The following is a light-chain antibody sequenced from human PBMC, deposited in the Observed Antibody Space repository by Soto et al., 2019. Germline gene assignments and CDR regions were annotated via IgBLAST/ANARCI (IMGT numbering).Light chain of an antibody. Sequence: QSALTQPASVSGSPGQSITISCTGTSSDVGGYNYVSWYQHHPGKAPKLMIYEVSNRPSGVSNRFSGSKSGNTASLTISGFQAEDEADYYCSSYTSSSTLYVFGNGTKVTVL. CDR3: SSYTSSSTLYV. CDR1: SSDVGGYNY. V-gene: IGLV2-14*01. J-gene: IGLJ1*01. CDR2: EVS.